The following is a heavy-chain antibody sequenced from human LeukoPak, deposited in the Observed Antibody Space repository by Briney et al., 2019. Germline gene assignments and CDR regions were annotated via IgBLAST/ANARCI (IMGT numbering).Heavy chain of an antibody. CDR2: IWYDGSNK. D-gene: IGHD5-18*01. CDR3: AKGYRNGFFTLDY. Sequence: GGSLRLSCAASGFTLSSYGMHWVRQAPGKGLEWVAVIWYDGSNKYYADSVKGRFTISRDNSKNTLYLQMNSLRAEDTAVYYCAKGYRNGFFTLDYWGQGTLVTVSS. V-gene: IGHV3-33*03. CDR1: GFTLSSYG. J-gene: IGHJ4*02.